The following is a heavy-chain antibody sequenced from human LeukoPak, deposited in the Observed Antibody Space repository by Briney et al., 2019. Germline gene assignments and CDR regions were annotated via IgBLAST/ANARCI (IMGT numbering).Heavy chain of an antibody. Sequence: PGGSLRLSCAASGFTFSSYAMHWVRQAPGKGLEWVAVISYDGSNKYYADSVKGRITISRGNSKNTLYLQMNSLRAEDTAVYYCARDLGTTNYYFDYWGQGTPVTVSS. CDR1: GFTFSSYA. CDR2: ISYDGSNK. V-gene: IGHV3-30-3*01. D-gene: IGHD1-26*01. CDR3: ARDLGTTNYYFDY. J-gene: IGHJ4*02.